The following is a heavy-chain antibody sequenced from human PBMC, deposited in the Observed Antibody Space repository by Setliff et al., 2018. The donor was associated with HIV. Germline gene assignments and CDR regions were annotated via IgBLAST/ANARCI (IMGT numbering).Heavy chain of an antibody. CDR2: ISTSGST. V-gene: IGHV4-4*08. D-gene: IGHD3-3*01. Sequence: SETLSLTCTVSGGSINNFYWSWIRQPPGKGLEWIGYISTSGSTKYNPSLKRRFTIFVDPSNNQFSLRLSSVTAADTAAYYCARHSDFWSEDAFDIWAQGTVVTVSS. CDR3: ARHSDFWSEDAFDI. J-gene: IGHJ3*02. CDR1: GGSINNFY.